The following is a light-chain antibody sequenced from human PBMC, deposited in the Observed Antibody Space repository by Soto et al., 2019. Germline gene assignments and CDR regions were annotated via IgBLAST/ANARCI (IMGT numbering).Light chain of an antibody. CDR2: GAR. Sequence: QSVLTQPPSVSGAPGQRVTISCTGSSSNIGAGYEEHWYQQLPGTAPKHLIYGARYRPSGVPDRFSGSKSGTSVSLAITGLHAEDEADYHCQSYDSSLSGMVFGGGTKLTVL. CDR3: QSYDSSLSGMV. J-gene: IGLJ3*02. CDR1: SSNIGAGYE. V-gene: IGLV1-40*01.